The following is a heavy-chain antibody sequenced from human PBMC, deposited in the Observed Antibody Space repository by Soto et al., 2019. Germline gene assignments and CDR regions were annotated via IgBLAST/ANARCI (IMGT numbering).Heavy chain of an antibody. D-gene: IGHD6-6*01. V-gene: IGHV3-30-3*01. CDR3: ARQIAARLRVLEY. Sequence: GGSLRLSCAASGFTFSSYAMHWVRQAPGKGLEWVAVISYDGSNKYYADSVKGRFTISRDNSKNTLYLQMNSLRAEDTAVYYCARQIAARLRVLEYWGQGTLVTVSS. CDR2: ISYDGSNK. CDR1: GFTFSSYA. J-gene: IGHJ4*02.